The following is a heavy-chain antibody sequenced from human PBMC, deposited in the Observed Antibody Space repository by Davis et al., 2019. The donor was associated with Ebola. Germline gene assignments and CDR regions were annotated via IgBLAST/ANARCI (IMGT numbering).Heavy chain of an antibody. V-gene: IGHV1-18*01. D-gene: IGHD6-13*01. CDR3: ARASPLAAAGTFDP. Sequence: SVTVSCKASGYTFTSYGISLVRQAPGQGLEWMGWISAYNGNTNYAQKLQGRVTMTTDTSTSTAYMELRSLRSDDTAVYYCARASPLAAAGTFDPWGQGTLVTVSS. J-gene: IGHJ5*02. CDR1: GYTFTSYG. CDR2: ISAYNGNT.